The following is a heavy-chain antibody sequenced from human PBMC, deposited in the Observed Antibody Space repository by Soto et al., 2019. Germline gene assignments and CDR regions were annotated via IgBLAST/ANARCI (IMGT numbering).Heavy chain of an antibody. D-gene: IGHD3-16*01. CDR3: AHSRNLRTEYAQVGDFDY. J-gene: IGHJ4*02. Sequence: QITLKESGPTQVKPTQTLTLTCSFSGFSLNTDGEGVGWVHQPPGEALEGLALIYWDDDERYSPSLKTRLTNTNDPPKKQVVLIMSNMDPVDTATYYCAHSRNLRTEYAQVGDFDYWGQGTLVTVSS. V-gene: IGHV2-5*02. CDR2: IYWDDDE. CDR1: GFSLNTDGEG.